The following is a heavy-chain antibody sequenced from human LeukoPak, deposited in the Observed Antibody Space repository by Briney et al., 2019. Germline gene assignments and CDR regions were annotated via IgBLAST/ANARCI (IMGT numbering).Heavy chain of an antibody. CDR2: ITNSGTTI. Sequence: GGSLRLSCAASGFTFTDYYMSWIRQAPGKGLEWVSYITNSGTTIYYADSVKGRFTISRDNAKNSLYLQMNSLRAEDTAVYYCAIPPLSGTGSSRPLAGVDAWGQGTTVTVSS. CDR3: AIPPLSGTGSSRPLAGVDA. CDR1: GFTFTDYY. V-gene: IGHV3-11*04. J-gene: IGHJ6*02. D-gene: IGHD3-10*01.